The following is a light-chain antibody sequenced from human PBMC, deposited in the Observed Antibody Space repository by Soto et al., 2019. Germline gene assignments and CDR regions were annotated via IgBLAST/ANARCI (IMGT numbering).Light chain of an antibody. CDR3: QQYGRSPIT. Sequence: EIVLTQSPATLSLSPGERATLSCRASQSVSTYLAWYQQKPGQAPRLLIFDASSRAPGIPARFSGSGSGTDFTLTISRLETEDFAVYFCQQYGRSPITFGQGTRLEIK. CDR1: QSVSTY. J-gene: IGKJ5*01. CDR2: DAS. V-gene: IGKV3-20*01.